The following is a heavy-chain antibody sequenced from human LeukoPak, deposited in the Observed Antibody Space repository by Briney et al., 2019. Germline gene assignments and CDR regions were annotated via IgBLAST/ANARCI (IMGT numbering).Heavy chain of an antibody. Sequence: GASVKVSCRASGYTFTSYGFTWVRQAPGQGPEWMGWISAYDGNTNSAQKFQGRVTMTTDTSSSTAYMELRSLTSDDTAVYYCAKASSSEYYFDYWGQGTLVTVSS. J-gene: IGHJ4*02. D-gene: IGHD6-6*01. CDR3: AKASSSEYYFDY. CDR1: GYTFTSYG. CDR2: ISAYDGNT. V-gene: IGHV1-18*01.